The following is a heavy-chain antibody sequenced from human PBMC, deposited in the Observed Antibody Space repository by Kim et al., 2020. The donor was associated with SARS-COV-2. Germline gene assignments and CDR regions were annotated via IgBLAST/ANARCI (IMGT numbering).Heavy chain of an antibody. CDR3: ARGNILTGHNEIDY. CDR1: GASIRSDGYY. CDR2: IYYSGST. J-gene: IGHJ4*02. Sequence: SETLYLTCTVSGASIRSDGYYWSWIRQHPGKDLEWIGYIYYSGSTYYHPSLKSRVTLSLDTSENQFSLKLRSVTAADTAVYYCARGNILTGHNEIDYWGQGTLVTVSS. V-gene: IGHV4-31*03. D-gene: IGHD3-9*01.